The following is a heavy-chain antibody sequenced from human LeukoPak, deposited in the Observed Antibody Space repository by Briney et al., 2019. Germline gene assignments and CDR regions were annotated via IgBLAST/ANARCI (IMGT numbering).Heavy chain of an antibody. Sequence: SVKVSCKASGYTFTSYDINWVRQAPGQGLEWMGGIIPIFGTANYAQKFQGRVTITADESTSTAYMELSSLRSEDTAVYYCASSHDDDKAGSAFDIWGQGTMVTVSS. CDR3: ASSHDDDKAGSAFDI. CDR1: GYTFTSYD. J-gene: IGHJ3*02. V-gene: IGHV1-69*13. D-gene: IGHD3-10*01. CDR2: IIPIFGTA.